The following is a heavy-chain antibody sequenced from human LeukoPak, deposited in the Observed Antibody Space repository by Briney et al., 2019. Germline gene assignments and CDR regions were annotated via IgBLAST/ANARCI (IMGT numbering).Heavy chain of an antibody. J-gene: IGHJ6*02. Sequence: ASVKVSCKASGYTFTSYGISWVRQAPGQGLEWMGWISAYNGNTNYAQKLQGRVTMTTDTSTSTAYMELRSLRSDDTAAYYCARVEYYDILTRAAGMDVWGQGTTVTVSS. CDR3: ARVEYYDILTRAAGMDV. CDR2: ISAYNGNT. V-gene: IGHV1-18*01. CDR1: GYTFTSYG. D-gene: IGHD3-9*01.